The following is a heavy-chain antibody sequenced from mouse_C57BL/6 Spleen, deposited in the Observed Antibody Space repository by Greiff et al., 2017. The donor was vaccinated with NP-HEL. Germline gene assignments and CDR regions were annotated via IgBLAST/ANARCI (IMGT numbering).Heavy chain of an antibody. CDR1: GYAFTNYL. CDR2: INPGSGGT. D-gene: IGHD2-4*01. J-gene: IGHJ3*01. CDR3: ARSEGIYYDYDGAY. V-gene: IGHV1-54*01. Sequence: QVQLQQSGAELVRPGTSVKVSCKASGYAFTNYLIEWVKQRPGQGLEWIGVINPGSGGTNYNEKFKGKATLTADKSSSTAYMQLSSLTSEDAAVDICARSEGIYYDYDGAYWGQGALVTVSA.